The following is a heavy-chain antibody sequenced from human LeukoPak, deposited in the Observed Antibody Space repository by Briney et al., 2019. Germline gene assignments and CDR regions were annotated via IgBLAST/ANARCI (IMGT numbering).Heavy chain of an antibody. Sequence: GGSLRLSCAASGFTFSNDWMHWVRQAPGKGLVWVSRINSDGSSTTYADSVKGRFTISRDNAKNTLYLQMNSLRAEDTAMYYCVRAIGLDFDFWGQGTLVTVSS. V-gene: IGHV3-74*01. D-gene: IGHD2/OR15-2a*01. CDR3: VRAIGLDFDF. J-gene: IGHJ4*02. CDR2: INSDGSST. CDR1: GFTFSNDW.